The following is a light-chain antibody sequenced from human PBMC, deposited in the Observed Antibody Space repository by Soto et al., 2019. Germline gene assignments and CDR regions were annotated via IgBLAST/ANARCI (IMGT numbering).Light chain of an antibody. CDR3: QTWGTGIHVV. V-gene: IGLV4-69*01. CDR2: LKSDGSH. Sequence: QSVLTQSPSASASLGASVKLTCTLSSGYSSYAIAWHQQQPEKGPRYLMKLKSDGSHSKGDGIPDRFSGSSSGAERYLTISSLQSEDEAEYYCQTWGTGIHVVFGGGTKLTVL. J-gene: IGLJ2*01. CDR1: SGYSSYA.